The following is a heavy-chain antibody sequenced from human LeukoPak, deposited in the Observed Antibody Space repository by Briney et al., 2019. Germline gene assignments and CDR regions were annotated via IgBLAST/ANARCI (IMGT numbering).Heavy chain of an antibody. Sequence: GGSLRLSCAASGFTFSNYGMHWVRQAPGKGLEWVAVIWYDGSNKYYGDSVKGRFTISRDNSKNTLYLQMNSLRAEDTAVYYCARVGGTAMVSVWYWGQGTLVTVSS. CDR1: GFTFSNYG. V-gene: IGHV3-33*01. J-gene: IGHJ4*02. D-gene: IGHD5-18*01. CDR2: IWYDGSNK. CDR3: ARVGGTAMVSVWY.